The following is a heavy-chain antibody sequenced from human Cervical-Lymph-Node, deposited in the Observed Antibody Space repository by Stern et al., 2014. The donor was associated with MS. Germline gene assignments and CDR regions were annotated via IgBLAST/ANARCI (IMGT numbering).Heavy chain of an antibody. Sequence: VQLVESGGGVVQPGRSLRLSCAASGFSFSRYAMHWVRQAPGKGLEWVALIWYDGSNPYYADSVTGRFTISRDNFKNTLYLQMNSLRAEDTAVYYCASAYSSSHYYFDYWGQGTLVTVSP. D-gene: IGHD6-13*01. CDR1: GFSFSRYA. CDR3: ASAYSSSHYYFDY. V-gene: IGHV3-33*01. J-gene: IGHJ4*02. CDR2: IWYDGSNP.